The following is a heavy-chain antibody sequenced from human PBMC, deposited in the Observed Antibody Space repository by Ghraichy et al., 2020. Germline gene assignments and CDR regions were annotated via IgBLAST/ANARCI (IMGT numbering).Heavy chain of an antibody. CDR2: IYYSGSN. V-gene: IGHV4-39*01. Sequence: SETLSLTCTVSGGSISSSSYYWGWIRQPPGKGLEWIGSIYYSGSNYYNPSLKSRVTISVDTSKNQFSLKLSSVTAADTAVYYCARNLWFGELGLLYYFDYWGQGTLVTVSS. D-gene: IGHD3-10*01. CDR3: ARNLWFGELGLLYYFDY. J-gene: IGHJ4*02. CDR1: GGSISSSSYY.